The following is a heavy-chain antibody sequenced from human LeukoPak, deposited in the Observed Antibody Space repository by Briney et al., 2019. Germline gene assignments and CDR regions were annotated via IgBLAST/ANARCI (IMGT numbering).Heavy chain of an antibody. J-gene: IGHJ4*02. CDR1: GFTFSSYS. CDR2: ISSSGSTI. D-gene: IGHD5-12*01. Sequence: GGSLRLSYAASGFTFSSYSMNWVRQAPGKGLEWVSYISSSGSTIYYADSVKGRFTISRDNAKNSLYLQMNSLRAEDTAVYYCARESSGYDFGYWGQGTLVTVSS. CDR3: ARESSGYDFGY. V-gene: IGHV3-48*04.